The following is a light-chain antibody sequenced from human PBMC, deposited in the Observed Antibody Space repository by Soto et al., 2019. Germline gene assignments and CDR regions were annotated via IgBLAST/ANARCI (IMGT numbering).Light chain of an antibody. J-gene: IGKJ1*01. CDR2: DAS. Sequence: DIQMTQYPSTLSASVGDRVTITCRASQSISSWLAWYQQKPGKAPKLLIYDASSLESGVPSRFSGSGSGTEFTLTISSLQPDDFATYYCQQYNSYLVTFGQGTKVDI. V-gene: IGKV1-5*01. CDR1: QSISSW. CDR3: QQYNSYLVT.